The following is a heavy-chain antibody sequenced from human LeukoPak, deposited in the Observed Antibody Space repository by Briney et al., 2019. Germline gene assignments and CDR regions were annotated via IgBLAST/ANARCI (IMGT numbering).Heavy chain of an antibody. CDR1: GFTFGDYG. Sequence: AGGSLRLSCTTSGFTFGDYGMNWVRQAPGNGLEWVGLIGSTGHGGTTEYAASVKGRFTLSRDDSKSIVYLQMNSLKTEDTAVYYCALSHCSSTTCYVGLDVWGQGTTVTVSS. CDR2: IGSTGHGGTT. D-gene: IGHD2-2*01. CDR3: ALSHCSSTTCYVGLDV. V-gene: IGHV3-49*04. J-gene: IGHJ6*02.